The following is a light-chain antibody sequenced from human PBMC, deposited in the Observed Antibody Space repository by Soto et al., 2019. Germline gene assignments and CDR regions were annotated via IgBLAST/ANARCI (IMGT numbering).Light chain of an antibody. Sequence: QSALTQPASVSGSPGQSITISCTGTISDVGSYNYVSWHQQYPGKAPKLMIYDVSTRPSGVSDRFSGSKSGNTASLTISGLRAEDEADYYCGSYTTSSNYVFGTGTKLTVL. V-gene: IGLV2-14*03. J-gene: IGLJ1*01. CDR2: DVS. CDR1: ISDVGSYNY. CDR3: GSYTTSSNYV.